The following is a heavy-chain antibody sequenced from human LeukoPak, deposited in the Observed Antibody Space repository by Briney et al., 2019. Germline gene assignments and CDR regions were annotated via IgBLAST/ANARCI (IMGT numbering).Heavy chain of an antibody. V-gene: IGHV4-61*01. CDR3: ARYCSSTSCYANYYGMDV. J-gene: IGHJ6*02. CDR2: IYYSGST. Sequence: SETLSLTCAVSGGSVSSGSYYWSWIRQPPGKGLEWIGYIYYSGSTNYNPSLKSRVTISVDTSKNQFSLKLSSVTAADTAVYYCARYCSSTSCYANYYGMDVWGQGTTVTVSS. CDR1: GGSVSSGSYY. D-gene: IGHD2-2*01.